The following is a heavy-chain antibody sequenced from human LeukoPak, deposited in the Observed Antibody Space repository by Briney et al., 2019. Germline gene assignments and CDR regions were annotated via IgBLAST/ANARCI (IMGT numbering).Heavy chain of an antibody. CDR3: ARSRGAGPGAYFDY. Sequence: LSLTCTVSGASISSGDYYWSWIRQAPGKGLEWVSYISNSGSYTNYADSVKGRFTISRDNAKNSLYLQMNSLRAEDTAVYYCARSRGAGPGAYFDYWGQGTLITVSS. J-gene: IGHJ4*02. CDR2: ISNSGSYT. CDR1: GASISSGDYY. D-gene: IGHD6-19*01. V-gene: IGHV3-11*03.